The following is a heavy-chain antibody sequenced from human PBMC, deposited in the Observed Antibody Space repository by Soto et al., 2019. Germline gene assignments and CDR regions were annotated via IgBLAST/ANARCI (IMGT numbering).Heavy chain of an antibody. CDR2: IYYSGST. Sequence: SETLSLTCTVSGGSISSGDYYWSWIRQPPGKGLEWIGYIYYSGSTYYNPSLKSRVTISVDTSKNQFSLKLSSVTAADTAVYYCARGDIVLMVYAISHRVVFDYWGAGTTVTVYS. CDR3: ARGDIVLMVYAISHRVVFDY. J-gene: IGHJ4*02. CDR1: GGSISSGDYY. D-gene: IGHD2-8*01. V-gene: IGHV4-30-4*01.